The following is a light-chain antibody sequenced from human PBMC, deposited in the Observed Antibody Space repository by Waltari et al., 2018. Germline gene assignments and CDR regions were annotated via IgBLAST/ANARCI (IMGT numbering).Light chain of an antibody. CDR1: RGSITSDF. CDR2: KDN. J-gene: IGLJ2*01. CDR3: QTCDTTVLI. Sequence: NFVLTQPHSVSGSPGRTVTLSCTRSRGSITSDFVQWYRLRPGSAPTTIIYKDNQRPSGVPDRFSGSIDTSSNSASLTISGLTTEDEADYYCQTCDTTVLIFGGGTQLTVL. V-gene: IGLV6-57*04.